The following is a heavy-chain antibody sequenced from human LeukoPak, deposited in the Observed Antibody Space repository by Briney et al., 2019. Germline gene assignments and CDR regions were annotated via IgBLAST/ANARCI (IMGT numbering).Heavy chain of an antibody. J-gene: IGHJ4*02. D-gene: IGHD3-10*01. CDR1: GGSISTDY. V-gene: IGHV4-4*09. Sequence: SETLSLTCTGSGGSISTDYWNWIRQPPGKGLEWIGYIYPSGRSNYSPSLKSRVTISADTSKRQFSLKLTSVTAADTAVYYCASFYYGSGLAVDYWGQGILVTVSS. CDR2: IYPSGRS. CDR3: ASFYYGSGLAVDY.